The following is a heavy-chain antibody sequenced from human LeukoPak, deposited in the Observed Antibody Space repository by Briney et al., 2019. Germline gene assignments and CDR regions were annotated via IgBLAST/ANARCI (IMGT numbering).Heavy chain of an antibody. V-gene: IGHV4-4*07. CDR3: ARNYGGYSDYYFYY. CDR1: GGSFSGYY. CDR2: IYPRGSS. D-gene: IGHD4-23*01. J-gene: IGHJ4*02. Sequence: SETLSLTCTVSGGSFSGYYWSWVRQPAGQGLEWMGRIYPRGSSKYTPSINSRVTMSVDTSKNQFSLKLSSVTAADTAVYYCARNYGGYSDYYFYYWGQGTLVTVSP.